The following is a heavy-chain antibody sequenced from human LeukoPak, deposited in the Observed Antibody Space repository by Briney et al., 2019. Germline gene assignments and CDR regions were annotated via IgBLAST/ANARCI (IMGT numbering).Heavy chain of an antibody. CDR3: AREMYYYDSSGYYLGAFDI. V-gene: IGHV3-20*01. CDR2: INWNGGST. J-gene: IGHJ3*02. CDR1: GFTFDDYG. Sequence: RPGGSLSLSCAASGFTFDDYGMTWVRQAPGKGLEWVSGINWNGGSTGYADSVKGRFTISRDNAKNSLYLQMNSLRAEDTALYHCAREMYYYDSSGYYLGAFDIWGQGTMVTVSS. D-gene: IGHD3-22*01.